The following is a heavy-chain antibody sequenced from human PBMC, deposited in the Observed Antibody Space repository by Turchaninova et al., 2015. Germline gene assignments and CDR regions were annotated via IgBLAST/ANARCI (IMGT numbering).Heavy chain of an antibody. D-gene: IGHD6-19*01. CDR3: AREGQWKGLDY. Sequence: EVQLVESGGGLVQPGGSLRLSCAASGFTFSRYWMQWVRQAPGKGLVWVSGIRSEGSSKNYADSVKGRFTFARENAKNTLYLQMNSLRVEDTALYYCAREGQWKGLDYWGQGTLVTVPS. CDR1: GFTFSRYW. CDR2: IRSEGSSK. V-gene: IGHV3-74*01. J-gene: IGHJ4*02.